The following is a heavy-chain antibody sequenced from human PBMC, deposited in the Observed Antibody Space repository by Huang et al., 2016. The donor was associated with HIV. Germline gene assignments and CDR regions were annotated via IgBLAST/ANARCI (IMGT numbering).Heavy chain of an antibody. CDR2: FYYSGDA. CDR3: AGGEYGKNAYDI. CDR1: GGSITSSNHY. V-gene: IGHV4-39*01. D-gene: IGHD2-2*01. J-gene: IGHJ3*02. Sequence: QLHLQQSGPGLVRPSETLSLICTVSGGSITSSNHYWGWIRQTPGKVLEWICNFYYSGDAYATPSLKNRGSISIDTSKRQFSLGVSSVIATDTAVYYCAGGEYGKNAYDIWGQGTVVTVSA.